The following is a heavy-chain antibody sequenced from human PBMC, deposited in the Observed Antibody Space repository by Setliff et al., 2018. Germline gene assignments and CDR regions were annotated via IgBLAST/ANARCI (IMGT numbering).Heavy chain of an antibody. J-gene: IGHJ5*02. CDR1: GSSITSSNW. CDR3: ARLESLGDLSLYGLWFDP. V-gene: IGHV4-4*02. Sequence: SETLSLTCGVSGSSITSSNWWSWVRQAPGKGLEWVGQIFHSGSTHFNPSLRSRLTMSVDQSKNQFSLRLRSVTAADTAVYYCARLESLGDLSLYGLWFDPWGQGTPVTVSS. D-gene: IGHD3-16*02. CDR2: IFHSGST.